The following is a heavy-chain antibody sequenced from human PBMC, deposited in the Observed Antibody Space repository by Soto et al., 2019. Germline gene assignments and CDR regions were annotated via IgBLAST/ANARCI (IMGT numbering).Heavy chain of an antibody. CDR2: MNPYNGNT. CDR1: GYSFTNYE. D-gene: IGHD3-10*01. Sequence: QVQLVQSVAEVKKPGASVKVSCRASGYSFTNYEITWVRQAPGKGLEWMGWMNPYNGNTAYAQDFVGRVSMTMNTSISTAYLELSSLRPEDTAVYYCARGPGDLGYFDYWGQGALVSVSS. V-gene: IGHV1-8*01. J-gene: IGHJ4*02. CDR3: ARGPGDLGYFDY.